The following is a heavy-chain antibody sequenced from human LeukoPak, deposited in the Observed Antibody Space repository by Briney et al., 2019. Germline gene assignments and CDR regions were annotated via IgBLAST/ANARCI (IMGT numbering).Heavy chain of an antibody. J-gene: IGHJ3*02. Sequence: PGGSLRLSCAASGFTFSSYSMNWVRQAPGKGLEWVSSISSSSSYIYYADSVKGRFTISRDNAKNSLYLQMNSLRAEDTAVYYCASGYCSGGSCHNDAFDIWGQGTMVTVSS. D-gene: IGHD2-15*01. CDR3: ASGYCSGGSCHNDAFDI. CDR2: ISSSSSYI. V-gene: IGHV3-21*01. CDR1: GFTFSSYS.